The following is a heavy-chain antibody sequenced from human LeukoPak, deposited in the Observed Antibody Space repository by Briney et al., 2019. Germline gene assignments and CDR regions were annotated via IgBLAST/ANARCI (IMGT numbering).Heavy chain of an antibody. CDR1: GGSFSGYY. J-gene: IGHJ4*02. V-gene: IGHV4-34*01. CDR3: ASRLGKTRVNDY. Sequence: PETLSLTCAVYGGSFSGYYWSWIRQPPGKGLEWIGEINHSGSTNYNPSLKSRVTISVDTSKNQFSLKLSSVTAADTAVYYCASRLGKTRVNDYWGQGTLVTVSS. CDR2: INHSGST. D-gene: IGHD1-14*01.